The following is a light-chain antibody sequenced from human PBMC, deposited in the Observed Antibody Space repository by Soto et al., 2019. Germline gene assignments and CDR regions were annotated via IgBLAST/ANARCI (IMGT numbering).Light chain of an antibody. V-gene: IGKV3-11*01. J-gene: IGKJ4*01. CDR3: QQRYVWLT. CDR2: DAS. Sequence: IVLTQSPATLSLSPGERATVSCRAGQSISTYLAWYQQKSGQAPRLLIYDASNRATGTPARFSGSGSGTDFTLTISSLEPEDSAVYYCQQRYVWLTFGGGTKVEIK. CDR1: QSISTY.